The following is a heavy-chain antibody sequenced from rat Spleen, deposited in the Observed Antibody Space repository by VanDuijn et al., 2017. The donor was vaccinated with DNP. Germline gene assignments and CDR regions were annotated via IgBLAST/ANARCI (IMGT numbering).Heavy chain of an antibody. Sequence: EVQLVESGGDLVQPGRSLKLSCTASGFTFSDYYMAWFRQAPRKGLEWVAYIRYDGGFTKYGDSVKGRFTISRDNAKNTLYLQMNSLRSEDMATYYCARWNSGHFDYWGQGVMVSVSS. CDR3: ARWNSGHFDY. D-gene: IGHD4-3*01. CDR2: IRYDGGFT. J-gene: IGHJ2*01. CDR1: GFTFSDYY. V-gene: IGHV5-22*01.